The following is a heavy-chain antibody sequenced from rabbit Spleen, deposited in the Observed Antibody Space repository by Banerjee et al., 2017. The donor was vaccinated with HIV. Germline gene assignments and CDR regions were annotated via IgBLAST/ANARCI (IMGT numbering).Heavy chain of an antibody. CDR1: GFSFSDRDV. Sequence: QEQLEESGGGLVKPEGSLTLTCKASGFSFSDRDVMCWVRQAPGKGLEWIACIYAGSSGSIYCANWAKGRFTISKTSSTTVTLRMTSLTDADTATYFCARGGYGGHIYAMGLWGPGTLVTVS. J-gene: IGHJ6*01. CDR2: IYAGSSGSI. V-gene: IGHV1S45*01. CDR3: ARGGYGGHIYAMGL. D-gene: IGHD4-2*01.